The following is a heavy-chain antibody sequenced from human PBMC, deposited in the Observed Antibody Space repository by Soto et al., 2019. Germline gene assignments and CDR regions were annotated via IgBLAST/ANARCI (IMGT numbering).Heavy chain of an antibody. CDR3: AKGTRNWGFDY. D-gene: IGHD7-27*01. V-gene: IGHV1-8*01. CDR1: GYTFTSDD. Sequence: QVQLVQSGAEVKKPGASVKISCKASGYTFTSDDFNWVRQATGQGREWVGWMNPNNGNTAYAQKYQGRVTIPRDTSLSIACKELSSLTSEDTAVYYCAKGTRNWGFDYWGQGTLVTVCS. CDR2: MNPNNGNT. J-gene: IGHJ4*02.